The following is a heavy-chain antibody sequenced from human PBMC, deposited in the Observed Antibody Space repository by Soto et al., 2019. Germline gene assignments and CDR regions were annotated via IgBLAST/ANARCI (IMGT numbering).Heavy chain of an antibody. V-gene: IGHV4-34*01. CDR1: GGSFSGYY. J-gene: IGHJ4*02. Sequence: SETLSLTCAVYGGSFSGYYWSWIRQPPGKGLEWIGEINHSGSTNYNPSLKSRVTISVDTSKNQFSRKLSSVTAADTAVYYCARDIVVVPAAKTDIVATISYFDYWGQGTLVTVSS. CDR3: ARDIVVVPAAKTDIVATISYFDY. CDR2: INHSGST. D-gene: IGHD2-2*01.